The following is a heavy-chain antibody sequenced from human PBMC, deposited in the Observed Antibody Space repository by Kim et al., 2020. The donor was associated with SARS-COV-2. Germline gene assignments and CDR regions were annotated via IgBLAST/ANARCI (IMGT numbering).Heavy chain of an antibody. J-gene: IGHJ4*02. V-gene: IGHV3-53*01. CDR2: YSGGST. CDR3: ARDDDF. Sequence: YSGGSTYYADSVTGRFTISRDNSKNTVYHQINSLRVEDTAVYYCARDDDFWGQGTLVTVSS.